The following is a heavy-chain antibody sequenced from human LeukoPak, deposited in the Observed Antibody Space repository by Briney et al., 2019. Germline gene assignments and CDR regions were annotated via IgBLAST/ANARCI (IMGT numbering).Heavy chain of an antibody. J-gene: IGHJ4*02. CDR2: IWYDGSNK. Sequence: PGRSLRLSCAASGFTFSSYGMHWVRQAPGKGLEWVAVIWYDGSNKYYADSVKGRFTISRDNSKNTLYLQMNSLRAEDTAVYYCARDSIAVDNWGQGTLVTVSS. D-gene: IGHD6-19*01. CDR1: GFTFSSYG. CDR3: ARDSIAVDN. V-gene: IGHV3-33*01.